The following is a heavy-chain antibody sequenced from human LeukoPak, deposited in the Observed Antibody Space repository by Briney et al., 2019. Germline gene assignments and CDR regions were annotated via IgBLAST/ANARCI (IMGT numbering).Heavy chain of an antibody. J-gene: IGHJ4*02. V-gene: IGHV5-51*01. CDR1: GFTFTNYW. CDR2: IYPGDSNTRYDSNT. CDR3: ARLRDGYYDYVWGSWDY. D-gene: IGHD3-16*01. Sequence: GESLKISCEGSGFTFTNYWIGWVRQMPGKGLEWMGIIYPGDSNTRYDSNTRYSPSFQGQVTISADKSISTAYQQWSSLKASDTAIYYCARLRDGYYDYVWGSWDYWGQGTLVTVSS.